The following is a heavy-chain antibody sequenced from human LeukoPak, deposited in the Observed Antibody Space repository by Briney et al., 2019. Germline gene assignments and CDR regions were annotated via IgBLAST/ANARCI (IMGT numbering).Heavy chain of an antibody. CDR1: EYAFTSSY. Sequence: ASVKVSCKAAEYAFTSSYMYWVRQAPGQGLEWMGMINPRGGSTTYAQKFQGRVTMTSDTSTRTVYMELSSLTSEDTAVCYCAEGGLDWFDPWGQGTLVTVSS. V-gene: IGHV1-46*01. J-gene: IGHJ5*02. D-gene: IGHD3/OR15-3a*01. CDR2: INPRGGST. CDR3: AEGGLDWFDP.